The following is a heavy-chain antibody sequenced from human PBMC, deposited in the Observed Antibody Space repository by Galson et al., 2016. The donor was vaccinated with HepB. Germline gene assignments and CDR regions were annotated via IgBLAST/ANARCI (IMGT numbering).Heavy chain of an antibody. CDR3: TTLSPAAASDY. Sequence: SLRLSCAASGFTFSDAWMNWVRQAPGKGLEWVGRSKGKTDGGTTDYAVPVKGRSTISRDDSKNTLYLQMNSLKAEDTAVYFCTTLSPAAASDYWGQGTLIIVSA. D-gene: IGHD6-13*01. CDR1: GFTFSDAW. V-gene: IGHV3-15*01. CDR2: SKGKTDGGTT. J-gene: IGHJ4*02.